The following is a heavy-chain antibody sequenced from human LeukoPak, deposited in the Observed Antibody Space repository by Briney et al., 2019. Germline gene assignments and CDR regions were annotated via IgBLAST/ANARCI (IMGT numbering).Heavy chain of an antibody. D-gene: IGHD3-10*01. CDR1: GFTFSNAW. J-gene: IGHJ6*02. V-gene: IGHV3-15*01. CDR2: IKSKTDGGTT. CDR3: TTVPPGFGELSQFYFYAMDV. Sequence: GGSLRLSCAASGFTFSNAWMNWVRQAPGKGLEWVGRIKSKTDGGTTDYAAPVKDRFTVSRDDSKNTLYLQMNSLKIEDTAVYYCTTVPPGFGELSQFYFYAMDVWGQGTTVTVSS.